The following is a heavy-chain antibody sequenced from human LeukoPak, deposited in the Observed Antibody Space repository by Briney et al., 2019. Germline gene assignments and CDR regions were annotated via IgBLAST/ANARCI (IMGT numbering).Heavy chain of an antibody. V-gene: IGHV4-34*01. CDR1: GGSLSNYY. CDR3: ARGPASGSNFAWFDP. CDR2: INHSGSN. D-gene: IGHD3-10*01. Sequence: SSETLSLTCAVYGGSLSNYYCSWIRQPPGKVLEWIGEINHSGSNNYNPSLKRRVTFSGDISKNQFSLGLSFVTAADTAVYYCARGPASGSNFAWFDPWSQGTLVTVSS. J-gene: IGHJ5*02.